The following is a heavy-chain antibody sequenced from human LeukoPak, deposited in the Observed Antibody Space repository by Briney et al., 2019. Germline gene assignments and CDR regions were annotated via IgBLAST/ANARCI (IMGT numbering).Heavy chain of an antibody. J-gene: IGHJ4*02. V-gene: IGHV3-74*01. CDR1: GFIFSSYW. CDR2: INSDGSST. Sequence: GGSLRLSCAASGFIFSSYWMRWVRQAPGKGLVWVSRINSDGSSTSYADSVKGRFTISRDNAKNTLYLQMNSLRAEDTAVYYCARRVVVPAAPHYFDYWGQGTLVTVSS. CDR3: ARRVVVPAAPHYFDY. D-gene: IGHD2-2*01.